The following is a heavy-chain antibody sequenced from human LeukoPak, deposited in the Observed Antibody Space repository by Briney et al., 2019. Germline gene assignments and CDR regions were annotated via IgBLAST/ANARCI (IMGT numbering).Heavy chain of an antibody. CDR3: TRRAAPCGGDCYSGDY. CDR1: GYSFTSHW. D-gene: IGHD2-21*02. J-gene: IGHJ4*02. V-gene: IGHV5-51*01. Sequence: GESLKISCKGSGYSFTSHWIGWVRQMPGKGLEWMGIVYPGESYTRYSPSFQGQVTISADNSISTAYLQWSSLKASDTAMYYCTRRAAPCGGDCYSGDYWGQGTLVTVSS. CDR2: VYPGESYT.